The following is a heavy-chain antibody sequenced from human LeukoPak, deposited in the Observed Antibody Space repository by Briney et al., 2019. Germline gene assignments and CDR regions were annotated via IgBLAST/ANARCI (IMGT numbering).Heavy chain of an antibody. D-gene: IGHD6-19*01. CDR3: ARIAVARYPSRAFDI. CDR2: INHSGST. Sequence: SETLSLTCAVYGGSLSGYYWSWIRQPPGKGLEWIGEINHSGSTNYNPSLKSRVTISVDTSKNQFSLKLSSVTAADTAVYYCARIAVARYPSRAFDIWGQGTMVTVSS. J-gene: IGHJ3*02. V-gene: IGHV4-34*01. CDR1: GGSLSGYY.